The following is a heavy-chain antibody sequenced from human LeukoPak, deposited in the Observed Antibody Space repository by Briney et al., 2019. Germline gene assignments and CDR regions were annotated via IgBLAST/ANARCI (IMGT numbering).Heavy chain of an antibody. Sequence: GGSLRLSCAASGFTFSSYGMYWVRQAPGKGLEWVAVISYDGSNKYYADSVKGRFTISRDNSKNTLYLQMNSLRAEDTAVYYCAKVSLGGSYYFDYWGQGTLVTVSS. J-gene: IGHJ4*02. D-gene: IGHD1-26*01. CDR1: GFTFSSYG. V-gene: IGHV3-30*18. CDR3: AKVSLGGSYYFDY. CDR2: ISYDGSNK.